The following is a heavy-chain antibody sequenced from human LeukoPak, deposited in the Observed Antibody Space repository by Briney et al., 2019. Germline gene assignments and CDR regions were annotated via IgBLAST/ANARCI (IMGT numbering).Heavy chain of an antibody. J-gene: IGHJ4*02. CDR2: IIPIFGTA. CDR1: GGTFISYA. Sequence: ASVKVSCKASGGTFISYAISWVRQAPGQGLEWMGGIIPIFGTANYAQKFQGRVTIIADESTSTAYMELSSLRSEDTAVYYCARTGSYGQTNFDYWGQGTLVTVSS. V-gene: IGHV1-69*13. D-gene: IGHD5-18*01. CDR3: ARTGSYGQTNFDY.